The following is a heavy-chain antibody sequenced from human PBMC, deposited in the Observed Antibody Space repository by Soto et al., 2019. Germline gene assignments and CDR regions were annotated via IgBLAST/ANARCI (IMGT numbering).Heavy chain of an antibody. CDR2: IKQDGSEK. D-gene: IGHD3-22*01. CDR1: GFTFSSYW. Sequence: GVSLRLSCAASGFTFSSYWMSWVRQAPGKGLEWVANIKQDGSEKYYVDSVKGRFTISRDNAKNSLYLQMNSLRAEDTAVYYCARDSPQTDSSGYLASYYGMDVWGQGTTVTVSS. CDR3: ARDSPQTDSSGYLASYYGMDV. J-gene: IGHJ6*02. V-gene: IGHV3-7*03.